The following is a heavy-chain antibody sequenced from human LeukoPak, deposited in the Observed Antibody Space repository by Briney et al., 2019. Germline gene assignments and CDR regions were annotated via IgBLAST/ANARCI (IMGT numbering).Heavy chain of an antibody. CDR2: IYISGST. Sequence: SETLSLTCTVSGGSISTYYWSWIRQLAGKGLEWIGRIYISGSTNYNPSLKSRVTMSVDTSKNQFSLKLSSVTAADTAVYYCARSNYGDYDLYFDYWGQGTLVTVSS. V-gene: IGHV4-4*07. D-gene: IGHD4-17*01. CDR1: GGSISTYY. J-gene: IGHJ4*02. CDR3: ARSNYGDYDLYFDY.